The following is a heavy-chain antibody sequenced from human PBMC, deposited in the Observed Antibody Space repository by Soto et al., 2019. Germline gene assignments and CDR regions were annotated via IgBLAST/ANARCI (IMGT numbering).Heavy chain of an antibody. Sequence: QLQLQESGPGLVKPSETLSLTCTVSGGSISSSSYYWGWIRQPPGKGLEWIGSIYYSGSTYYNPSLKSRVTLSVDTSKNQFSLRLSSVTAADTAVYYCANPGPGWNDGEYYYGMDVWGQGTTVTVSS. CDR2: IYYSGST. CDR3: ANPGPGWNDGEYYYGMDV. CDR1: GGSISSSSYY. D-gene: IGHD1-1*01. V-gene: IGHV4-39*01. J-gene: IGHJ6*02.